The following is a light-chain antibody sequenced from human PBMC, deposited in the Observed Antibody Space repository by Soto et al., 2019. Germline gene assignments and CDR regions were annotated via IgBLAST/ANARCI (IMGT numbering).Light chain of an antibody. V-gene: IGLV1-44*01. Sequence: QSVLTQPPSASGTPGQRVTISCSGSSSNIGNNTVNWYQQLPGTAPKLHIYSTSQRPSGVPDRFSGSKSGTSASLAISGLQSDDEADYYCAAWDDSLNGWVFGGGTKVTVL. CDR1: SSNIGNNT. CDR2: STS. CDR3: AAWDDSLNGWV. J-gene: IGLJ3*02.